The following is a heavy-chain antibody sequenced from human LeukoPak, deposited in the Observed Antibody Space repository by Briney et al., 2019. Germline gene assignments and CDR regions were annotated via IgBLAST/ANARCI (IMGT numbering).Heavy chain of an antibody. D-gene: IGHD6-19*01. CDR1: GYTFTSYA. CDR3: ASPVAGTGYYFDY. CDR2: INTNTGNP. Sequence: APVKVSCKASGYTFTSYAMNWVRQAPGQGLEWMGWINTNTGNPTYAQGFTGRFVFSLDTSVSTAYLQISSLKAEDTAVYYCASPVAGTGYYFDYWGQGTLVTVSS. V-gene: IGHV7-4-1*02. J-gene: IGHJ4*02.